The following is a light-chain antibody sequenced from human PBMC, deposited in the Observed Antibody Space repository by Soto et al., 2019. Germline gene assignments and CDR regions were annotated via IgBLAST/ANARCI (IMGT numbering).Light chain of an antibody. V-gene: IGKV3-20*01. Sequence: EIVLTQSPGTLSLSPGERATLSCRASQSVSGSCLAWYQQKPGQAPRLLIYGASSRATGIPDRFSGSASGTDFTLTISRLEPEDFAVYHCQQYGDSPLTFGGGTKVEIK. J-gene: IGKJ4*01. CDR1: QSVSGSC. CDR2: GAS. CDR3: QQYGDSPLT.